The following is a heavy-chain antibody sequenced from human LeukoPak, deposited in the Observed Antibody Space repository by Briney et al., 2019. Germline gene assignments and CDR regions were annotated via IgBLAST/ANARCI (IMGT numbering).Heavy chain of an antibody. CDR2: INHSGST. J-gene: IGHJ4*02. Sequence: PSETLSLTCAVYGGSFSGYYWSWIRQPPGKGLEWIGEINHSGSTDYNPSLQSRVTISVDTSKNQFSLKLNSVTAADTAVYYCARGQLRLSNWGQGSLVIVSS. D-gene: IGHD6-25*01. CDR3: ARGQLRLSN. V-gene: IGHV4-34*01. CDR1: GGSFSGYY.